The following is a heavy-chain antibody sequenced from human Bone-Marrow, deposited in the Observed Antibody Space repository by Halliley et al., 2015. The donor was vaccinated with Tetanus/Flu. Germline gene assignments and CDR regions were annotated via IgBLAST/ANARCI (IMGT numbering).Heavy chain of an antibody. V-gene: IGHV3-15*01. CDR2: VKTKTEGGTT. D-gene: IGHD1-26*01. CDR1: GFAFGNTW. J-gene: IGHJ4*02. Sequence: QLVQSGGGLVKPGGSLRLSCAASGFAFGNTWMSWVRQAPGKGLEWVGRVKTKTEGGTTDYGVPVKGRFIISRDDSKNMLFLQMNNLKTEDTAVYYCTTENLVGGVFWGQGTLVTVSS. CDR3: TTENLVGGVF.